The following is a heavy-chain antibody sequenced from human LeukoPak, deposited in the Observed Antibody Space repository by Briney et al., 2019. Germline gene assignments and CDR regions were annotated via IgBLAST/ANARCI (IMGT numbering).Heavy chain of an antibody. D-gene: IGHD6-13*01. CDR2: IYYSGST. CDR3: ARHSGSSWSYFDQ. CDR1: GGSISSSSYY. J-gene: IGHJ4*02. V-gene: IGHV4-39*01. Sequence: SGTLSLTCTVSGGSISSSSYYWGWIRQPPGKGLEWIGSIYYSGSTYYNPSLKSRVTISVDTSKNQFSLKLSSVTAADTAVYYCARHSGSSWSYFDQWGQGTVVTVSS.